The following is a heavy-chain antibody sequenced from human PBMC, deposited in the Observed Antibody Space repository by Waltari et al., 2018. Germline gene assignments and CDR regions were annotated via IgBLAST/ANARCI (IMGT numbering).Heavy chain of an antibody. J-gene: IGHJ5*02. Sequence: QVQLQESGPGLVQPSETLSLTCTVSGGSIRSHYWSWIRQPPGKALEWIAYMDYSGNPPDNPSIQSLATTSEDTSKNQFVLKLTSVTAADTAVYYCARRSKWELSRTPGGFDPWGQGTLFTVSS. V-gene: IGHV4-59*11. CDR2: MDYSGNP. CDR3: ARRSKWELSRTPGGFDP. CDR1: GGSIRSHY. D-gene: IGHD1-26*01.